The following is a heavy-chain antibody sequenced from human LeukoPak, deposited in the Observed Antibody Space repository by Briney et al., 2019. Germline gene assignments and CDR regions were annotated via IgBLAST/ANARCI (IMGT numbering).Heavy chain of an antibody. CDR2: IFYSGNT. J-gene: IGHJ3*02. CDR3: ARWNYYDIIRAFDI. V-gene: IGHV4-59*01. CDR1: GGSMSNYY. D-gene: IGHD3-22*01. Sequence: SETLSLTCTVSGGSMSNYYWIWIRQPPGKGLEWIGYIFYSGNTNYNPSLKSRVTISVDTSKNQFSLKLTSVTAADTAVYYCARWNYYDIIRAFDIWGQGTTVTVSS.